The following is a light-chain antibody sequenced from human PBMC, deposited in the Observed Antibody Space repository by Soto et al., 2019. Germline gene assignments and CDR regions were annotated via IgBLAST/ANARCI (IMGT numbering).Light chain of an antibody. J-gene: IGLJ1*01. CDR2: AVS. CDR3: SSYTTSKTYV. CDR1: TFDIGAYDY. V-gene: IGLV2-14*01. Sequence: QSVLTQPASVSASPGQSITISCSGTTFDIGAYDYVSWYQQHPGKAPKVIIYAVSYRPSGVSNRFSGSKFGNTASLTISDLQAEDEADYYSSSYTTSKTYVFG.